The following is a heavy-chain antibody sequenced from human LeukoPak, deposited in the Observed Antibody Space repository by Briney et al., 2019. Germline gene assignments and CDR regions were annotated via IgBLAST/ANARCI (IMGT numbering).Heavy chain of an antibody. D-gene: IGHD6-19*01. Sequence: ASVKVSCKASGYTFTSYGISWLRQAPGQGLEWMGWISAYNGNTNYAQKLQGRVTMTTDTSTSTACMELRSLRSDDTAVYYCARGGPYSSGWSYYYGMDVWGQGTTVTVSS. V-gene: IGHV1-18*01. CDR3: ARGGPYSSGWSYYYGMDV. CDR1: GYTFTSYG. CDR2: ISAYNGNT. J-gene: IGHJ6*02.